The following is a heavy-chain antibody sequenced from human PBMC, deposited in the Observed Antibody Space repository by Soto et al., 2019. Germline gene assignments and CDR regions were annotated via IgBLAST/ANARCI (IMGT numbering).Heavy chain of an antibody. V-gene: IGHV3-30*03. J-gene: IGHJ4*02. CDR3: ARAPRGFSAYDASLQIDS. D-gene: IGHD5-12*01. Sequence: QVHLVESGGGVVQPGRSLRLSCVVSGVTFRTYGIHWVRQAPGKGLEWVAVISYDGSDKYYADSVKGRFTISRENSKKTLFLQMNSLRPEDTAVYYCARAPRGFSAYDASLQIDSWGQGTLVTVSS. CDR2: ISYDGSDK. CDR1: GVTFRTYG.